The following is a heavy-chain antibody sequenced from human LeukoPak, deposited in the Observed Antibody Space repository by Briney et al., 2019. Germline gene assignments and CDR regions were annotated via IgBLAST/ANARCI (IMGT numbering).Heavy chain of an antibody. D-gene: IGHD4-11*01. CDR2: IYSGGST. CDR3: ASDPQSKYCDYMAV. J-gene: IGHJ6*03. CDR1: GFTVSSNY. Sequence: GGSLRLSCAASGFTVSSNYMSWVRQAPGKGLEWVSVIYSGGSTYYADSVKGRFTISRDNSKNTLYLQMNSLRAEDTAVYYCASDPQSKYCDYMAVWGKGTTVTVSS. V-gene: IGHV3-53*01.